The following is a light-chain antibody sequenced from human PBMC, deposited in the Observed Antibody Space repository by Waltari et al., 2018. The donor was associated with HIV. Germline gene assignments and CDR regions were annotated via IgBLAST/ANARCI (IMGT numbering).Light chain of an antibody. CDR2: DVS. CDR3: SSYTSSSTKV. V-gene: IGLV2-14*03. J-gene: IGLJ2*01. Sequence: QSAMTQPASVSGPPGQPIPISCPGTSSDIDGSHYVPWYQQHPGKAPNRMIYDVSNRPSGLSNRFSGSKSGNTASLTISGLQAEDEADYYCSSYTSSSTKVFGGGTKLTVL. CDR1: SSDIDGSHY.